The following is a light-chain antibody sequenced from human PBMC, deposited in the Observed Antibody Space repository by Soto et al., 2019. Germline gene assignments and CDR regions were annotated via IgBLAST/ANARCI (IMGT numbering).Light chain of an antibody. V-gene: IGLV2-11*01. CDR3: CSYAGSYTGV. Sequence: SVLTPPRSVSGSPGQSVTLSRPGTRSDVGGYNYVSWYQQHPGKAPKLMIYDVSKRPSGVPDRFSGSKSGNTASLTISGLQAEDEADYYCCSYAGSYTGVFGTGTKVTVL. CDR2: DVS. J-gene: IGLJ1*01. CDR1: RSDVGGYNY.